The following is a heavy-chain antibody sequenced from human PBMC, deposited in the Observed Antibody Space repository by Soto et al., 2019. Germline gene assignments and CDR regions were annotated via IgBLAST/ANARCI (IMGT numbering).Heavy chain of an antibody. D-gene: IGHD6-19*01. J-gene: IGHJ5*02. Sequence: TLSLTCTVSGGSISSSSYYWGWIRQPPGKGLEWIGSIYYSGSTYYNPSLKSRVTISVDTSKNQFSLKLSSVTAADTAVYYCARHIRTAVAGGWFDPWGQGTLVTVSS. CDR2: IYYSGST. V-gene: IGHV4-39*01. CDR3: ARHIRTAVAGGWFDP. CDR1: GGSISSSSYY.